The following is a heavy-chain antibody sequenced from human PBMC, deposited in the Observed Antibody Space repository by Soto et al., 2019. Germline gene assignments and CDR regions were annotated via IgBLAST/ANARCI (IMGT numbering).Heavy chain of an antibody. CDR1: GGTFSSYA. V-gene: IGHV1-69*13. CDR3: ARDGPTIAAADPFDY. J-gene: IGHJ4*02. Sequence: ASVKVSCKASGGTFSSYAISWVRQAPGQGLEWMGGIIPIFGTANYAQKFQGRVTITADESTSTAYMELRSLRSDDTAVYYCARDGPTIAAADPFDYWGQGTLVTVSS. CDR2: IIPIFGTA. D-gene: IGHD6-13*01.